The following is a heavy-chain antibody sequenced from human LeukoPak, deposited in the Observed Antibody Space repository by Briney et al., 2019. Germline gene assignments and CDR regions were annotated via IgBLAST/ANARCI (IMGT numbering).Heavy chain of an antibody. J-gene: IGHJ6*03. CDR3: TARAYYYYYMDV. V-gene: IGHV3-15*01. Sequence: PGGSLRLSCAASGFTFGNAWMSWVRQAPGKGLEWVGRIKSKTDGGTTDYAAPVKGRFTISRDDSKNTLYLQMNSLKTEDTAVYYCTARAYYYYYMDVWGKGTTVTVSS. CDR1: GFTFGNAW. CDR2: IKSKTDGGTT.